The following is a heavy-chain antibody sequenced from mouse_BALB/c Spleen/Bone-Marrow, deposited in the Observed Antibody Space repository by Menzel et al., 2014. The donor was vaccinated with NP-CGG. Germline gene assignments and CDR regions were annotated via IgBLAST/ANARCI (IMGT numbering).Heavy chain of an antibody. CDR1: GFTFSSYY. CDR2: INSNGGST. CDR3: ARRGWDGYFDY. V-gene: IGHV5-6-2*01. J-gene: IGHJ2*01. D-gene: IGHD4-1*01. Sequence: EVKLVESGGGLVKLGGSLKLSCAASGFTFSSYYTSWVRQTPEKRLELVAAINSNGGSTYYPDTVKGRLTISRDNAKNTLYLQMSSLKSEDTALYYCARRGWDGYFDYWGQGTTLTVSS.